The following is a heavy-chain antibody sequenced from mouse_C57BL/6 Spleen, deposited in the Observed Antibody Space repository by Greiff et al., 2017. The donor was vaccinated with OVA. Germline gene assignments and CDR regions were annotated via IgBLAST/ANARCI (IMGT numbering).Heavy chain of an antibody. CDR3: AREGAGDYFDY. V-gene: IGHV1-26*01. CDR1: GYTFTDYY. Sequence: VQLQQSGPELVKPGASVKISCKASGYTFTDYYMNWVKQSHGKSLEWIGDINPNNGGTSYNQKFKGKATLTVDKSSSTAYMELRSLTSDDSAVYYCAREGAGDYFDYWGQGTTLTVSA. J-gene: IGHJ2*01. CDR2: INPNNGGT. D-gene: IGHD3-3*01.